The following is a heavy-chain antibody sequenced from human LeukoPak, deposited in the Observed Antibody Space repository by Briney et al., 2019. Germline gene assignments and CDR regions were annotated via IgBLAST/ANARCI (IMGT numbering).Heavy chain of an antibody. CDR1: GGSFSGHY. J-gene: IGHJ3*02. V-gene: IGHV4-34*01. D-gene: IGHD1-1*01. CDR2: INHSGST. CDR3: ARGTRRRRAFDI. Sequence: MASETLSLTCAVYGGSFSGHYWSWLRQPPGKGLEWIGEINHSGSTNYNPSLKSRVTISVDTSKNQFSLKLSSVTAADTAVYYCARGTRRRRAFDIWGQGTMVTVSS.